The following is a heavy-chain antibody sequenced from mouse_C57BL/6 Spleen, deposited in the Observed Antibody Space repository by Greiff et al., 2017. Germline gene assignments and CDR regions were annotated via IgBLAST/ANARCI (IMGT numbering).Heavy chain of an antibody. Sequence: VQLQQSGAELVKPGASVKLSCTASGFNIKDYYMHWVKQRTEQGLGWIGRIDPEDGETKSAPKFQGKATITADTSSNTAYLQLSSLTSEDTAVYYCATYDYDPHWYFDVWGTGTTVTVSS. V-gene: IGHV14-2*01. CDR1: GFNIKDYY. J-gene: IGHJ1*03. D-gene: IGHD2-4*01. CDR3: ATYDYDPHWYFDV. CDR2: IDPEDGET.